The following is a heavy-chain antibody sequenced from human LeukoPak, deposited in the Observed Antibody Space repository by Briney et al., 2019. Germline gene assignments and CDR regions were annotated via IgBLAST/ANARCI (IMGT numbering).Heavy chain of an antibody. CDR3: ARGRRGYSYGPSFDY. CDR1: GGSISSSNW. Sequence: SETLSLTCTVSGGSISSSNWWSWVRQPPGKGLEWIGEIYHSGRTNYNPSLKSRVTISIDKSKNQFSLKLSSVTAADTAVYYCARGRRGYSYGPSFDYWGQGTLVTVSS. CDR2: IYHSGRT. D-gene: IGHD5-18*01. V-gene: IGHV4-4*02. J-gene: IGHJ4*02.